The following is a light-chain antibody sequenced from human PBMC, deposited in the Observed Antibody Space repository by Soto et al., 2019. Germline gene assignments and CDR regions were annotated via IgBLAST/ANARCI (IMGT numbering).Light chain of an antibody. J-gene: IGKJ2*02. V-gene: IGKV1-5*03. CDR2: KAS. CDR3: LQYNSYPWT. CDR1: QSFSTW. Sequence: DIQMTQSPSTLSASVGDRVTITCRASQSFSTWLAWYQQKPGKAPKLLIYKASNLESGVPSRFSGSGSGTEFTLTISSLQPDDFATYYCLQYNSYPWTFGQGTKLEIK.